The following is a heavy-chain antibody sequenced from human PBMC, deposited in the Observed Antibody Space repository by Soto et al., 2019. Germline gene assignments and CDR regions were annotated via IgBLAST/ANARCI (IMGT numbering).Heavy chain of an antibody. V-gene: IGHV3-9*01. CDR1: GFTFDDYA. Sequence: GGSLRLSCAASGFTFDDYAMHWVRQAPGKGLEWVSGISWNSGSIGYADSVKGRFTISRDNAKNSLYLQMNSLRAEDTALYYCAKDLGGYCSGGSCNSGYYYGMDVWGQGTTVTVSS. J-gene: IGHJ6*02. CDR2: ISWNSGSI. D-gene: IGHD2-15*01. CDR3: AKDLGGYCSGGSCNSGYYYGMDV.